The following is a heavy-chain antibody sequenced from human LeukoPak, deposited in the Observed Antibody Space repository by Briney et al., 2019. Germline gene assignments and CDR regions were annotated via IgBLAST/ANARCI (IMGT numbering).Heavy chain of an antibody. V-gene: IGHV4-4*02. CDR2: IYHSGST. J-gene: IGHJ6*02. Sequence: PSGTLSLTCAVSGGSISSSNWWSWVRQPPGKGLEWIGEIYHSGSTNYNPSLKGRVTISVDKSKNQFSLKLSSVTAADTAVYYCARVVYGDPYYYYGMDVWGQGTTVTVSS. D-gene: IGHD4-17*01. CDR1: GGSISSSNW. CDR3: ARVVYGDPYYYYGMDV.